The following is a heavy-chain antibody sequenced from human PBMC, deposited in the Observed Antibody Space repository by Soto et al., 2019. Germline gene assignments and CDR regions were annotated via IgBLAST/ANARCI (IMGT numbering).Heavy chain of an antibody. CDR2: IIPIFGTA. V-gene: IGHV1-69*06. CDR1: GGTFSSYA. D-gene: IGHD1-26*01. J-gene: IGHJ1*01. CDR3: AREIPGVGATRYFQH. Sequence: QVQLVQSGAEVKKPGSSVKVSCKASGGTFSSYALSWVRQAPGQVLEWMGGIIPIFGTADYAQKFQGRVTITADKSTSTAYMELSSLISEERAVYYCAREIPGVGATRYFQHWGQGTLVTVSS.